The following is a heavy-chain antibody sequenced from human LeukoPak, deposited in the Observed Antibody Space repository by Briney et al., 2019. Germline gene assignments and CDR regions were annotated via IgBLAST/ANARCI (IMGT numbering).Heavy chain of an antibody. J-gene: IGHJ4*02. V-gene: IGHV3-21*01. CDR3: ARGSNDYGDLFDY. D-gene: IGHD4-17*01. CDR2: ISSSSSYI. CDR1: GFTFSSYS. Sequence: GGPLRLSCAASGFTFSSYSMNWVRQAPGKGLEWVSSISSSSSYIYYADSVKGRFTNSRDNAKNSLYLQMNSLRAEDTAVYYCARGSNDYGDLFDYWGQGTLVTVSS.